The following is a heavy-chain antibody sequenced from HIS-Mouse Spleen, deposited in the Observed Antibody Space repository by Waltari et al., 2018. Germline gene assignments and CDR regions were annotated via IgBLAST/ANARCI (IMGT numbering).Heavy chain of an antibody. CDR3: AREIPYSSSWYDWYFDL. CDR1: GGSSSRSSYY. Sequence: QLQLQESGPGLVKPSETRSLTCTVPGGSSSRSSYYWVRIRQPPGKGLEWIGSIYYSGSTYYNPSLKSRVTISVDTSKNQFSLKLSSVTAADTAVYYCAREIPYSSSWYDWYFDLWGRGTLVTVSS. V-gene: IGHV4-39*07. CDR2: IYYSGST. D-gene: IGHD6-13*01. J-gene: IGHJ2*01.